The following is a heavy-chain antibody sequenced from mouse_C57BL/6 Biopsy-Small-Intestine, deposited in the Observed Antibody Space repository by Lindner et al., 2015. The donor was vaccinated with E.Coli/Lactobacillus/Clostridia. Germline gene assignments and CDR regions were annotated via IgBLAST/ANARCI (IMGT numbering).Heavy chain of an antibody. CDR2: ISVYSGKT. D-gene: IGHD1-3*01. CDR3: ARGKYRDFWSGYNDY. CDR1: GYSFATYG. J-gene: IGHJ4*01. V-gene: IGHV1-66*01. Sequence: SVKVSCKASGYSFATYGISWVRQAPGQGLEWMGWISVYSGKTSYVQNLQGRLTMTTDTSTSTAYMELRSLRSDDTAVYYCARGKYRDFWSGYNDYWGQGTLVTVSS.